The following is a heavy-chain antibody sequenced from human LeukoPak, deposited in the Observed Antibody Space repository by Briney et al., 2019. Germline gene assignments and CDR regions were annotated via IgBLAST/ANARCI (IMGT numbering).Heavy chain of an antibody. D-gene: IGHD7-27*01. V-gene: IGHV3-21*01. CDR2: ITSSSSSI. CDR3: ARDLAWGGY. Sequence: PGGSLRLSCVASGFTFSIYTMSWVRQAPGKGLEWVSSITSSSSSIYSADSVEGRLTISRDNAKNSLYLQMNSLRAEDTAVYYCARDLAWGGYWGQGTLVTVSS. J-gene: IGHJ4*02. CDR1: GFTFSIYT.